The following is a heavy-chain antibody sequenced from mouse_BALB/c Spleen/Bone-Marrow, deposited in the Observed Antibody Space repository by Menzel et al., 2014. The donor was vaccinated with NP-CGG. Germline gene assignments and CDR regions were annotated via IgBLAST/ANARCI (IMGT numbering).Heavy chain of an antibody. V-gene: IGHV1S34*01. CDR2: ISCYIGAT. CDR3: ARGGTMISTDAMDY. D-gene: IGHD2-4*01. CDR1: GYSFTGYY. Sequence: LVKTGASVKISCKASGYSFTGYYMHWDKQSHGKSLVWIGYISCYIGATRYNQKFKGKATFTVDTSSSTAYMQFNSLTSEDSAVYFCARGGTMISTDAMDYWGQGTPVTVSS. J-gene: IGHJ4*01.